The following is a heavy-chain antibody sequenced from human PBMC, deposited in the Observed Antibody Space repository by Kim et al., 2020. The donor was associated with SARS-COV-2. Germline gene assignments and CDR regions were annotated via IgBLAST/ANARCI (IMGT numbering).Heavy chain of an antibody. D-gene: IGHD3-10*01. Sequence: SETLSLTCAVYGGSFSGYYWSWIRQPPGKGLEWIGEINHSGSTNYNPSLKSRVTISVDTSKNQFSLKLSSVTAADTAVYYCARGLQNKPWGITMVRGNWFDPWGQGTLVTVSS. CDR1: GGSFSGYY. V-gene: IGHV4-34*01. CDR2: INHSGST. CDR3: ARGLQNKPWGITMVRGNWFDP. J-gene: IGHJ5*02.